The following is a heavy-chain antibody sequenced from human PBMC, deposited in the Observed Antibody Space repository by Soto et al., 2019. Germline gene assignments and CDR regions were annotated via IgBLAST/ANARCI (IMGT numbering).Heavy chain of an antibody. CDR2: TYFRSKWYN. V-gene: IGHV6-1*01. CDR3: AKGDNLGPKTGYAFDP. CDR1: GDSVSSNTAS. D-gene: IGHD5-12*01. Sequence: SETLSLTCAISGDSVSSNTASWNWIRQSPSRGLEWLGRTYFRSKWYNDYAVSVKSRIIINPDTSNNQFSLQLNSVTPEDTAVYFCAKGDNLGPKTGYAFDPWGQGSMVTVSS. J-gene: IGHJ5*02.